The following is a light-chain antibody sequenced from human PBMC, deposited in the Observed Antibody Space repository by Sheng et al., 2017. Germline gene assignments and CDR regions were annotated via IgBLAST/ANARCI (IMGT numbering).Light chain of an antibody. CDR3: SSYAGSNPFMV. V-gene: IGLV2-8*01. CDR2: EVS. Sequence: QSALTQPPSASGSPGQSVTISCTGTSSDVGGYNYVSWYQQHPGKAPKLMIYEVSKRPSGVPDRFSGSKSGNTASLTVSGLQAEDEADYYCSSYAGSNPFMVFGTGTEVTVL. J-gene: IGLJ1*01. CDR1: SSDVGGYNY.